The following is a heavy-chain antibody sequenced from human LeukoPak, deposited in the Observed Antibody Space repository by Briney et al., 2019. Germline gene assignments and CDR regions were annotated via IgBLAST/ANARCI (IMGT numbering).Heavy chain of an antibody. CDR2: IKQDGSEK. Sequence: GGSLRLSCAASGFTFSSYWMSWVRQAPGKGLEWVANIKQDGSEKYYVDSVKGRFTISRDNAKNSLYLQMNSLRAEDTAVYYCAKVASTVADKYYYMDVWGKGTTVTISS. D-gene: IGHD6-19*01. CDR3: AKVASTVADKYYYMDV. J-gene: IGHJ6*03. CDR1: GFTFSSYW. V-gene: IGHV3-7*01.